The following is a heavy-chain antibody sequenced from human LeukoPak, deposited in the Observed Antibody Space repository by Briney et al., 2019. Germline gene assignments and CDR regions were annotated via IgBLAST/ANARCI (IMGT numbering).Heavy chain of an antibody. J-gene: IGHJ4*02. CDR1: GFTFDDYA. D-gene: IGHD3-10*01. Sequence: GRSLRLSCAASGFTFDDYAMHWVRQAPGKGLVWVSRINSDGSSTNYADSVKGRFTISRDNAKNTLYLQMNSLRAEDTAMYYCARPGELFNYWGQGTLVTVSS. V-gene: IGHV3-74*01. CDR2: INSDGSST. CDR3: ARPGELFNY.